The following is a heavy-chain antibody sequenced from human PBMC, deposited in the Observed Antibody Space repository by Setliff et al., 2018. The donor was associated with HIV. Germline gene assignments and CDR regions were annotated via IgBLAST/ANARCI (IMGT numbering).Heavy chain of an antibody. CDR2: IYYSGST. Sequence: SETLSLTCAVYGGSFSGYSWNWIRQYPGKGLEWIGYIYYSGSTYYNPSLKSRITISVDTSKNQFSLRLSSVTAADTAVYYCARSGSSSPYYFDYWGQGTLVTVSS. CDR3: ARSGSSSPYYFDY. CDR1: GGSFSGYS. D-gene: IGHD6-6*01. V-gene: IGHV4-31*11. J-gene: IGHJ4*02.